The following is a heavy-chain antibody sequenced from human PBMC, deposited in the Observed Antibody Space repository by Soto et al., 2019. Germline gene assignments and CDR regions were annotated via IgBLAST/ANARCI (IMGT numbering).Heavy chain of an antibody. CDR3: ARGSYDFWSGLERGAGDWFDP. D-gene: IGHD3-3*01. J-gene: IGHJ5*02. CDR1: GYTFTSYA. V-gene: IGHV1-3*01. Sequence: QVQLVQSGAEVKKPGASVKVSCKASGYTFTSYAMHWVRQAPGQRLEWMGWINAGNGNTKYSQKFQGRVTITRDTSASTAYMELSSLRSEDTAVYYCARGSYDFWSGLERGAGDWFDPWGQGTLVTVSS. CDR2: INAGNGNT.